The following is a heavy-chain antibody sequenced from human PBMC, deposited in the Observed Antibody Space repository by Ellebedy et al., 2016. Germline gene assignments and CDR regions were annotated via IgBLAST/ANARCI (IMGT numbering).Heavy chain of an antibody. Sequence: GESLKISXTASGFTFRRYGMHWVRQAPGKGLEWVAVISHDGNNRHYRDSVKGRFTISRDNSKNTLYLQMNSLRSEDTAVYYCVGNRGTSLVDWGHGALVTVSS. D-gene: IGHD2-2*01. CDR2: ISHDGNNR. CDR1: GFTFRRYG. CDR3: VGNRGTSLVD. J-gene: IGHJ4*01. V-gene: IGHV3-30*03.